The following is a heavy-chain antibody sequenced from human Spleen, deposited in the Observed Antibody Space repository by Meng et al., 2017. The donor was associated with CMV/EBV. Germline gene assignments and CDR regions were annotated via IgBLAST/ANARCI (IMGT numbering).Heavy chain of an antibody. V-gene: IGHV4-39*07. CDR2: IYYSGST. J-gene: IGHJ4*02. CDR1: GGSISSSSYY. CDR3: ARGGVITQYFDY. D-gene: IGHD3-3*01. Sequence: SETLSLTCTVSGGSISSSSYYWGWIRQPPGKGLEWIGSIYYSGSTYYNPSLKSRVTISVDTSKSQFSLKLSSVTAADTAVYYCARGGVITQYFDYWGQGTLVTVSS.